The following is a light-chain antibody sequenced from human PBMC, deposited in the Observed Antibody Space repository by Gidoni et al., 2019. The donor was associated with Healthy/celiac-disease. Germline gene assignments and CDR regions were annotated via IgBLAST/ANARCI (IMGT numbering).Light chain of an antibody. J-gene: IGKJ4*01. CDR1: QDISNY. Sequence: DIQMTQSPSSLSASVGDRVTITCQASQDISNYLHWYQQKPGKAPKLLIYDASKLETGVPSRFSGSGSGTDFTFTISSLQPEDIATYYCQQYDNLLALTFGGGTKVEIK. CDR2: DAS. CDR3: QQYDNLLALT. V-gene: IGKV1-33*01.